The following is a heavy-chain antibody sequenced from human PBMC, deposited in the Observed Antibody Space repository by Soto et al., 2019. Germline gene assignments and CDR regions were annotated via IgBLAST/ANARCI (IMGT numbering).Heavy chain of an antibody. V-gene: IGHV4-34*01. CDR1: GDSFSGYY. CDR3: VRGFHYGSGDKGLDV. J-gene: IGHJ6*02. Sequence: QVQLQQWGAGLLKPSETLSLTCAVYGDSFSGYYWTWIRQPPGKGLEWIGEISHSGRSNYNPSLKSRVTISVDTSKNQFSLKLSSVSAADTAVYYCVRGFHYGSGDKGLDVWGQGTTVTVSS. D-gene: IGHD3-10*01. CDR2: ISHSGRS.